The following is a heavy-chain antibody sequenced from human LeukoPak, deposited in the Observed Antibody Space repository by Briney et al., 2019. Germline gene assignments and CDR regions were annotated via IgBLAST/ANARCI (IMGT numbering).Heavy chain of an antibody. D-gene: IGHD3-22*01. CDR2: MNPNSGNT. J-gene: IGHJ4*02. Sequence: GASVKVSCKASGYTFTSYDINWVRQATGQGLEWMGWMNPNSGNTGYAQKFQGRVTMTTDTSTSTAYMELRSLRSDDTAVYYCARGLFGYYDSSGYYFFDYWGQGTLVTVSS. CDR1: GYTFTSYD. V-gene: IGHV1-8*01. CDR3: ARGLFGYYDSSGYYFFDY.